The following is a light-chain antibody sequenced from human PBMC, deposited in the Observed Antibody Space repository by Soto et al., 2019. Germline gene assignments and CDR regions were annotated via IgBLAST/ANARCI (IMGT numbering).Light chain of an antibody. CDR2: WAS. V-gene: IGKV4-1*01. Sequence: DVLLPQSPVFLGLSLVERATIHCKSSQNIFYRLTDKNYLGWYQQKPGKPSRLLIYWASTRESGVPDRFSGSGSGTDFALTISSLQAEDVAVYFCQPYYRTPFTLGPGTKVDIK. J-gene: IGKJ3*01. CDR1: QNIFYRLTDKNY. CDR3: QPYYRTPFT.